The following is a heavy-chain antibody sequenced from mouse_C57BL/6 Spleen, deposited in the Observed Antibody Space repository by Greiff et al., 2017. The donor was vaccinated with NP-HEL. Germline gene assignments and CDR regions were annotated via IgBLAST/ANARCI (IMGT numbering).Heavy chain of an antibody. D-gene: IGHD1-1*01. J-gene: IGHJ4*01. Sequence: QVQLQQPGAELVKPGASVKMSCKASGYTFTSYWITWVKQRPGQGLEWIGEIYPGSGSTNYNEKFKSKATLTVDKSSSTAYMQLSSLTSEDSAVYYCARVGYGSSFYARDDWGQGTSVTVSS. CDR3: ARVGYGSSFYARDD. CDR1: GYTFTSYW. CDR2: IYPGSGST. V-gene: IGHV1-55*01.